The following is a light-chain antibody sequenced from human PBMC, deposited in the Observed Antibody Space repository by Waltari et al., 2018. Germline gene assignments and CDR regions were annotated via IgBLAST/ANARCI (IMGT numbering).Light chain of an antibody. CDR2: DVS. CDR1: SSDVGRYNY. Sequence: QSALTQPRSVSGSPGQSVTISCTGTSSDVGRYNYVSWFQQYPGKAPKLMISDVSGRPSGVPDRFSGSKSVNTASLTIAGLQAEEEADYYCCSYAGIYTWVFGGGTQLTVL. CDR3: CSYAGIYTWV. V-gene: IGLV2-11*01. J-gene: IGLJ3*02.